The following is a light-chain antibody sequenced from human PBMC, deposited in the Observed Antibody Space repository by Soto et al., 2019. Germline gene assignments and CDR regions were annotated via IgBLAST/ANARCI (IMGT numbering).Light chain of an antibody. Sequence: QSALTQPPSASRSPGQSVAISCTGTTSDVGGYNYVSWYQQHPGKAPKLIIYDVSKRPSGVPDRFSGSKSGNTASLTVSGLQGEDESDYYCSSYVASNTLAFGGGTKLTVL. CDR1: TSDVGGYNY. J-gene: IGLJ2*01. CDR2: DVS. CDR3: SSYVASNTLA. V-gene: IGLV2-8*02.